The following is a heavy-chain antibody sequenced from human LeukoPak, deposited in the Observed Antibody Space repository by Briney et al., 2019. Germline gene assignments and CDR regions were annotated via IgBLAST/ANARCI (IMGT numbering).Heavy chain of an antibody. J-gene: IGHJ4*02. CDR3: AKVQVSKTGY. CDR2: ISGSGGST. V-gene: IGHV3-23*01. D-gene: IGHD1-1*01. CDR1: GFTFSSYG. Sequence: GGSLRLSCAASGFTFSSYGMHWVCQAPGKGLEWVSAISGSGGSTYYADSVKGRFTISRDDSKNTLYLQMNSLRAEDTAVYYCAKVQVSKTGYWGQGTLVTVSS.